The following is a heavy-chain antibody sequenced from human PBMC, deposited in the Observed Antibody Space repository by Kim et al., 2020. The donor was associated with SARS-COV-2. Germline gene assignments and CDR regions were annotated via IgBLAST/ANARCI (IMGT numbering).Heavy chain of an antibody. Sequence: TYYADSVEGRFTISRDNSKTTLYLQMNSLRAEDTAVYYCARVRSYGFFDYWGQGTLVTVSS. D-gene: IGHD1-26*01. CDR2: T. CDR3: ARVRSYGFFDY. J-gene: IGHJ4*02. V-gene: IGHV3-53*01.